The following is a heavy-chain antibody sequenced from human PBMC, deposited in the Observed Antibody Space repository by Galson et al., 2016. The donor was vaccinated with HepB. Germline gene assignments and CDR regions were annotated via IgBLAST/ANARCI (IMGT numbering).Heavy chain of an antibody. CDR2: INPNSGGT. CDR1: GYTFTGYY. Sequence: SVKVSCKASGYTFTGYYMHWVRQAPGQGLEWMGWINPNSGGTNYAQKFQGRVTINRDTSSSTAYMELSRLRSDETAVFYCARGSGSYYFDDWGQGTVVTVSS. CDR3: ARGSGSYYFDD. V-gene: IGHV1-2*02. D-gene: IGHD3-10*01. J-gene: IGHJ4*02.